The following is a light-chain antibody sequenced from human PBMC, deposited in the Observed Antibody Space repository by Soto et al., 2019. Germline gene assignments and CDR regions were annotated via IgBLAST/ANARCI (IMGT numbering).Light chain of an antibody. CDR2: WAS. V-gene: IGKV4-1*01. CDR3: QHYYSSPLT. Sequence: IVMTQSPDSLAVSLGERATINCKSSQSVLYTSNNKNYLAWYQHKPGQHPKLLISWASSRESGVPDRFSGSGSGTDFTLTISSLQAEDVAVYYCQHYYSSPLTFGPGTKVDIK. J-gene: IGKJ3*01. CDR1: QSVLYTSNNKNY.